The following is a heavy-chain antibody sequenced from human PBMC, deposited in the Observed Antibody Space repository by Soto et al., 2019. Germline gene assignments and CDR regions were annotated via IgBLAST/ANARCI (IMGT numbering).Heavy chain of an antibody. CDR3: ARPIIEGEYAPYSY. CDR1: GGSISSSSYY. D-gene: IGHD3-16*01. J-gene: IGHJ4*02. Sequence: SETLSLTCTVSGGSISSSSYYWGWIRQPPGKGLEWIGSIYYSGSTYYNPSLKSRVTISVDTSKNQFSLKLSSVTAADTAVYYCARPIIEGEYAPYSYWGQGTLVTVSS. CDR2: IYYSGST. V-gene: IGHV4-39*01.